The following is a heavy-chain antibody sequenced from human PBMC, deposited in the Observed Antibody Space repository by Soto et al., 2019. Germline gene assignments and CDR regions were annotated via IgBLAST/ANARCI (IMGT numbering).Heavy chain of an antibody. J-gene: IGHJ3*02. CDR2: IYYTGST. V-gene: IGHV4-31*03. CDR3: ARGSQLERDAVDI. D-gene: IGHD1-1*01. Sequence: QVQLQESGPGLVEPSQTLSLTCTVSDVSINSGGYYWSWIRQHPGKGLEWIGYIYYTGSTYYKPSLKSRVTTSVDTSNNQYSLKVSSVTAADTAVYYCARGSQLERDAVDIWGQGTMVTVSS. CDR1: DVSINSGGYY.